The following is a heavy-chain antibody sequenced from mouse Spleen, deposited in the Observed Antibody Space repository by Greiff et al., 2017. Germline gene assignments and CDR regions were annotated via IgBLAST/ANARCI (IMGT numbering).Heavy chain of an antibody. CDR1: GFTFSDYY. CDR2: INYDGSST. V-gene: IGHV5-16*01. J-gene: IGHJ4*01. CDR3: ARGRRYYAMDY. Sequence: EVNLVESEGGLVQPGSSMKLSCTASGFTFSDYYMAWVRQVPEKGLEWVANINYDGSSTYYLDSLKSRFIISRDNAKNILYLQMSSLKSEDTATYYCARGRRYYAMDYWGQGTSVTVSS.